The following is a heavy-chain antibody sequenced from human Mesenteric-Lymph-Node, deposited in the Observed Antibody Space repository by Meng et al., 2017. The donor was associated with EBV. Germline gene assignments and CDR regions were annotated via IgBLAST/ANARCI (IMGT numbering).Heavy chain of an antibody. Sequence: VEFQLLGAGLLKPSEPLSLPCRCLGWSFSGFYWSWVRQAPGKGLEWIGEMNNGGTSNYNPSLESRVTISVDPSKNQFSLNLRSVTAADTAVYYCARVKPSIWFGELFYYFDYWGPGILVTVSS. D-gene: IGHD3-10*01. J-gene: IGHJ4*02. V-gene: IGHV4-34*01. CDR1: GWSFSGFY. CDR3: ARVKPSIWFGELFYYFDY. CDR2: MNNGGTS.